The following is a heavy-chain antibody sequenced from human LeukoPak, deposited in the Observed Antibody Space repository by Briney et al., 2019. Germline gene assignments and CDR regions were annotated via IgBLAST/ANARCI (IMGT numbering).Heavy chain of an antibody. J-gene: IGHJ4*02. V-gene: IGHV3-30*04. CDR1: GFTFTNYP. CDR3: ASPYYYDRTSYYPFIDH. CDR2: ISYDGSAK. Sequence: AGGSLRLSCAASGFTFTNYPIHWVRQAPGKGLWWGTDISYDGSAKYYAESVKGRFSTSRDNSKNTQHLQMNNLRSEDTAVYYCASPYYYDRTSYYPFIDHWGRGTLVTVSS. D-gene: IGHD3-22*01.